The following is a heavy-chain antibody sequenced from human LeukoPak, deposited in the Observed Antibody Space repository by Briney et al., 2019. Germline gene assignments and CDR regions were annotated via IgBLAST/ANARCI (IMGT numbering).Heavy chain of an antibody. Sequence: SETLSLTCAVSGGSISSSNWWSWVRQPPGKGLEWIGEIYHSGSTNYNPSLKSRVTISVDKSKNQFSLKLGSVTAADTAVYYCARSRQWLVMKAFDIWGQGTMVTVSS. J-gene: IGHJ3*02. CDR1: GGSISSSNW. CDR2: IYHSGST. CDR3: ARSRQWLVMKAFDI. D-gene: IGHD6-19*01. V-gene: IGHV4-4*02.